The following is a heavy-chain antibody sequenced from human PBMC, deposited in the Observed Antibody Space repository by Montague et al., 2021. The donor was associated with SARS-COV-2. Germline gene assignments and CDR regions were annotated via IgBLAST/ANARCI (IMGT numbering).Heavy chain of an antibody. V-gene: IGHV4-34*01. CDR2: IYHSGST. J-gene: IGHJ6*03. Sequence: SETLSLTCAVYGGSFSGYSWSWIRQPPGKGLEWIGQIYHSGSTNYNPSLKSRVTISVDTSKNQFSLKLSSVTAADTALYYCRVVPAGIPKGPNFYYMDVWGEGSTVTGSS. CDR1: GGSFSGYS. CDR3: RVVPAGIPKGPNFYYMDV. D-gene: IGHD2-2*02.